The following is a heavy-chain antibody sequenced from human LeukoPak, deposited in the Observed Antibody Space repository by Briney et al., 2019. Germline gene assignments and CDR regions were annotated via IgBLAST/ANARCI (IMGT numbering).Heavy chain of an antibody. J-gene: IGHJ4*02. D-gene: IGHD2-15*01. Sequence: GGSLRLSCAASGFTFSSYAMSWVRQAPGKGLEWVSAISGSGGSTYYADSVKGRFTISRDNSKNTLYLQMNNLRVEDTAVYYCAKGRGYCSGGSCYSDYWGQGTLVTVSS. V-gene: IGHV3-23*01. CDR2: ISGSGGST. CDR1: GFTFSSYA. CDR3: AKGRGYCSGGSCYSDY.